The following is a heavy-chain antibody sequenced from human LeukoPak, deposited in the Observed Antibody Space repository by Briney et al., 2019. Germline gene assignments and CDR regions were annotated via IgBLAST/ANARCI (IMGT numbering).Heavy chain of an antibody. Sequence: SETLSLTCTVSGVSITYYYWSWIRQPPGKGLEWIGHIYYSGSTNHNPSLKSRVTISLDTSKNQFSLMLSSVTAADTAVYYCANRRGDWYFDLWGRGTLVTVSS. J-gene: IGHJ2*01. V-gene: IGHV4-59*01. CDR1: GVSITYYY. D-gene: IGHD3-10*01. CDR3: ANRRGDWYFDL. CDR2: IYYSGST.